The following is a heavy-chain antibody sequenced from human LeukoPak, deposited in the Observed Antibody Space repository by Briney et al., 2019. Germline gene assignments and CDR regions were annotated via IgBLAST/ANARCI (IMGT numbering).Heavy chain of an antibody. CDR3: AKDLVRYSSSWYPNWFDP. V-gene: IGHV3-23*01. D-gene: IGHD6-13*01. Sequence: PGGSLRLSCAASGFTLSSYAMSWVRQPPGKGLEWVSAISGSGGSTYYADSVKGRFTISRDNSKNTLYLQMNSLRAEDTAVYYCAKDLVRYSSSWYPNWFDPWGQGTLVTVSS. CDR2: ISGSGGST. J-gene: IGHJ5*02. CDR1: GFTLSSYA.